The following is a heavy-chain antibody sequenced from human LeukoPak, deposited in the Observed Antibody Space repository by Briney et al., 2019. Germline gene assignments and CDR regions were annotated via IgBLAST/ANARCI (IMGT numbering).Heavy chain of an antibody. CDR1: GGSISSYY. D-gene: IGHD3-22*01. CDR3: ARLKDSSGYYQPYYYYYMDV. Sequence: SETLSLTCTVSGGSISSYYCSWIRHPPGKGLEWIGYIYTNGSTNYNPSLKSRVHISVDTSKNQFSLKLSSVTAADTAVYYCARLKDSSGYYQPYYYYYMDVWGKGTTVTVSS. J-gene: IGHJ6*03. CDR2: IYTNGST. V-gene: IGHV4-4*09.